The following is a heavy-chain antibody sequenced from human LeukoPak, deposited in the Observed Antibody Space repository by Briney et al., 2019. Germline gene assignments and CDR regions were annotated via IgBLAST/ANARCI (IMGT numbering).Heavy chain of an antibody. V-gene: IGHV3-23*01. CDR1: GFTFRIYA. Sequence: GGSLRLSCAASGFTFRIYAMTWVRQAPGKGLEWVSGISGSGGYIYSADSVKGRFTISRDNSKNTVYLQMNSLRVEDTAVYYCARASWISTADAVCWGQGTQVTVSS. CDR3: ARASWISTADAVC. D-gene: IGHD2-2*03. J-gene: IGHJ4*02. CDR2: ISGSGGYI.